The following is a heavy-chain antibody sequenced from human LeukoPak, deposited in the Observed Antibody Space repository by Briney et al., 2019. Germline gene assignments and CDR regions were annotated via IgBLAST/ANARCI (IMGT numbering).Heavy chain of an antibody. J-gene: IGHJ4*02. CDR2: IKSKIDGGTT. D-gene: IGHD6-19*01. Sequence: GGPLRLSCEASGFTFSNAWMSWVRQAPGKGLEWVGRIKSKIDGGTTDYAAPVKGRFTISRDDSKNTLYLQMNSLKTEDTAVYYCAKDRRSSWYETLDYWGQGTLVTVSS. CDR3: AKDRRSSWYETLDY. CDR1: GFTFSNAW. V-gene: IGHV3-15*01.